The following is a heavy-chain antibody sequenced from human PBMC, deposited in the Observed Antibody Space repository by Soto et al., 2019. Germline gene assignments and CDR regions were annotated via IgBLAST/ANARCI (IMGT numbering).Heavy chain of an antibody. D-gene: IGHD2-15*01. V-gene: IGHV4-61*01. CDR1: GGSVSSGNYY. J-gene: IGHJ5*02. CDR3: ASALYCSGGSCSFDP. CDR2: IYYTGST. Sequence: SETLSLTCTVSGGSVSSGNYYWSWIRQPPGKGLEWIGFIYYTGSTSYNPSLKSRVTISMDTSKNQFSLKLTSVTAADTAVYYCASALYCSGGSCSFDPWGQGTLVT.